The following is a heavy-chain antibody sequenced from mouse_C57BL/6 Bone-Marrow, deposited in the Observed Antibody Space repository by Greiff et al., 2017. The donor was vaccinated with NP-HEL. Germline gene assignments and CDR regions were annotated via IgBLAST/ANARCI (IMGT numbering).Heavy chain of an antibody. J-gene: IGHJ2*01. CDR1: GYTFTSYG. V-gene: IGHV1-81*01. D-gene: IGHD2-5*01. CDR2: IYPRSGNT. Sequence: QVQLQQSGAELARPGASVKLSCKASGYTFTSYGISWVKQRTGQGLEWIGEIYPRSGNTYYNEKFKGKATLTADTSSSTAYMELRSLTSEDSAVYFCARYYYSNYVSFDYWGQGTTLTVSS. CDR3: ARYYYSNYVSFDY.